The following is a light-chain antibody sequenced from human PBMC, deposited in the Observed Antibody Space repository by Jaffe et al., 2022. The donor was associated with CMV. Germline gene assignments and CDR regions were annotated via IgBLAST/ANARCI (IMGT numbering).Light chain of an antibody. J-gene: IGKJ3*01. CDR1: QSLLHSDGFNY. CDR3: MQALQTPSPNA. V-gene: IGKV2-28*01. Sequence: DIVMTQSPLSLPVTPGEPASISCTSSQSLLHSDGFNYLDWYMQKPGQSPQLLIYLGSNRASGVPDRFSGSGSGTHFTLSISRVEAEDVGVYYCMQALQTPSPNAFGPGTKVDIK. CDR2: LGS.